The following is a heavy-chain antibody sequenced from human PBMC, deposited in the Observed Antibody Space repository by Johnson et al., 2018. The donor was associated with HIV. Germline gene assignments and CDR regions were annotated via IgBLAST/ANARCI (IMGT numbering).Heavy chain of an antibody. CDR3: ARDGTETGPDDAFDI. J-gene: IGHJ3*02. CDR2: IYRAGST. V-gene: IGHV3-66*01. D-gene: IGHD1-1*01. CDR1: GFTFDDYG. Sequence: EVQLVESGGGVVRPGGSLRLSCAASGFTFDDYGMSWVRQAPGKGLEWGSVIYRAGSTYYADSVKDRFTISSDISQNTIYLQMNSLRAEDTAMYYCARDGTETGPDDAFDIWGQGTMVTVSS.